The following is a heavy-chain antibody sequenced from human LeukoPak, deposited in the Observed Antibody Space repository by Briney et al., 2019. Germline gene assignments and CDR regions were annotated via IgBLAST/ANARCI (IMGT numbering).Heavy chain of an antibody. V-gene: IGHV4-59*01. Sequence: SETLSLTCTVSGGSLSSYYWSWIRQPPGKGLEWIGYIYYSGSTNYNPSLKSRVTISVDTSKNQFSLKLSSVTAADTAVYYCARQPQQLVYYFDYWGQGTLVTVSS. D-gene: IGHD6-13*01. J-gene: IGHJ4*02. CDR2: IYYSGST. CDR1: GGSLSSYY. CDR3: ARQPQQLVYYFDY.